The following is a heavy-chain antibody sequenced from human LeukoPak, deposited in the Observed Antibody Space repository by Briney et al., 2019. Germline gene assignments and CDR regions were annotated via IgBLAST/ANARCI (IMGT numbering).Heavy chain of an antibody. CDR3: AKGGGIVVVPAAIY. D-gene: IGHD2-2*01. J-gene: IGHJ4*02. V-gene: IGHV3-23*01. Sequence: GGSLRLSCAASGFTFSSYAMSWVRQAPGKGLEWVSGISGSGDSTYYADSVKGRFTISRDNSKNTLYMQMNSLRAEDTAIYYCAKGGGIVVVPAAIYWGQGTLVTVSS. CDR2: ISGSGDST. CDR1: GFTFSSYA.